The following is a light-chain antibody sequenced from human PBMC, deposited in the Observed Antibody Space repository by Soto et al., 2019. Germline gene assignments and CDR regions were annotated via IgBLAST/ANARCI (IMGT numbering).Light chain of an antibody. CDR2: AAS. V-gene: IGKV1-39*01. CDR1: QTIIKY. Sequence: DIQMTQSPSSLSASVGDRVTITCRASQTIIKYLNWYQQKPGRAPNLLIYAASSLQRGVPSRFSGSGSGTEFTITISSLQPEDFATYYCQQSYSTLFSFGPGTKVEIK. J-gene: IGKJ3*01. CDR3: QQSYSTLFS.